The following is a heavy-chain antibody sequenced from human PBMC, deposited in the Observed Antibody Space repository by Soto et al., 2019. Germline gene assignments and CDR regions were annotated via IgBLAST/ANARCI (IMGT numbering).Heavy chain of an antibody. D-gene: IGHD4-17*01. Sequence: QVQLVQSGAEVKKPGASVKVSCKASGYTFTTYGITWVRQAPGQGLEWMGLISAYSGNTNYAPKRQGRLTVTTDTSTNTAYMDLRSLRSDDTAVYYCARVVKAGDYGDYGRYYFDYWGHGTLVNVSS. CDR3: ARVVKAGDYGDYGRYYFDY. V-gene: IGHV1-18*04. J-gene: IGHJ4*01. CDR2: ISAYSGNT. CDR1: GYTFTTYG.